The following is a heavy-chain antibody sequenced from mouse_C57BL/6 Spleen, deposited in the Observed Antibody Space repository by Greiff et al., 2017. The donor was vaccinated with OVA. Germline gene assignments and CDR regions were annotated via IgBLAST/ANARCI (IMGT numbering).Heavy chain of an antibody. D-gene: IGHD2-10*01. V-gene: IGHV8-12*01. Sequence: QVTLKESGPGILQSSQTLSLTCSFSGFSLSTSGMGVSWIRQPSGKGLEWLAHIYWDDDKRYNPSLKSRLTISKDTSRNQVFLKITSVDTADTATYYCARRSFYDYDAMDYWGQGTSVTVSS. CDR2: IYWDDDK. CDR1: GFSLSTSGMG. CDR3: ARRSFYDYDAMDY. J-gene: IGHJ4*01.